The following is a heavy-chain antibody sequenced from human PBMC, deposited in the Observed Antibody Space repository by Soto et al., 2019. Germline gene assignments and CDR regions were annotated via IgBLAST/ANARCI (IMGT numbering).Heavy chain of an antibody. J-gene: IGHJ4*01. CDR3: ARVSLSDILTGYAF. V-gene: IGHV3-30-3*01. CDR2: ISYDGSNK. Sequence: GGSLRLSCAASGFTFSSYAMHWVRQAPGKGLEWVAVISYDGSNKYYADSVKGRFTISRDNSKNTLYLQMNSLRAEDTAVYYCARVSLSDILTGYAFWVHGTLVTVSS. D-gene: IGHD3-9*01. CDR1: GFTFSSYA.